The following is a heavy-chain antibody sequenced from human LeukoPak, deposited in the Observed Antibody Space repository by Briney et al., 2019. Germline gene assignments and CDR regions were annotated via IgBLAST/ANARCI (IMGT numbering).Heavy chain of an antibody. CDR1: GASISNSNW. CDR2: IYHSGST. J-gene: IGHJ4*02. CDR3: ASRAPRDNFNRYLPIDY. V-gene: IGHV4-4*02. Sequence: SETLSLTCAVAGASISNSNWWTWVRQPPGKGLEWIGEIYHSGSTNYKPSLKSRATISVDNSKNQFSLKLSSVTAADTAVYYCASRAPRDNFNRYLPIDYWGQGTLVTVSS. D-gene: IGHD1-20*01.